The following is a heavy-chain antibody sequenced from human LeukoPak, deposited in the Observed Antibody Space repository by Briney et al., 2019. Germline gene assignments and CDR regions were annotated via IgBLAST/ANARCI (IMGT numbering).Heavy chain of an antibody. Sequence: PSETLSLTCAVYGGSFSGYYWSWIRQPPGKGLEWIGEINHSGSTNYNPSLKSRVTISVDTSKNQFSLKLSSVTAADTAVYYCARWPGTAGGYYFDYWGQGTLVTVSS. CDR1: GGSFSGYY. CDR3: ARWPGTAGGYYFDY. V-gene: IGHV4-34*01. CDR2: INHSGST. J-gene: IGHJ4*02. D-gene: IGHD1-1*01.